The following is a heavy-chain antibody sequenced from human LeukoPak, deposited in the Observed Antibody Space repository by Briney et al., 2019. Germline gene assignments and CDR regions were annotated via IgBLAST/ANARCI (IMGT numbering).Heavy chain of an antibody. V-gene: IGHV4-59*08. J-gene: IGHJ4*02. CDR1: GVSISSDY. CDR2: IYYSGST. CDR3: ARRIAVTENFDY. Sequence: SETLSLTCTVSGVSISSDYWSWIRQPPGKGLDWIGSIYYSGSTNYNPSLKSRVTISVDTSKNRFSLKLSSVTAADTAVYYCARRIAVTENFDYWGQGTLVTVSS. D-gene: IGHD6-19*01.